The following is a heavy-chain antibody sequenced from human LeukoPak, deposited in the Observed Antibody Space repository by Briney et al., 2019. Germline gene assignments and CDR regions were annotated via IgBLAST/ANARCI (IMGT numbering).Heavy chain of an antibody. D-gene: IGHD6-6*01. J-gene: IGHJ2*01. V-gene: IGHV5-51*01. CDR2: IYPGDSDT. CDR1: GSRFTSYW. CDR3: ASSSIAARGGYWYFDL. Sequence: GESLKISCKGSGSRFTSYWIGWVRQMPGKGLEWMGIIYPGDSDTRYSPSFQGQVTISADKSISTAYLQWSSLKASDTAMYYCASSSIAARGGYWYFDLWGRGTLVTVSS.